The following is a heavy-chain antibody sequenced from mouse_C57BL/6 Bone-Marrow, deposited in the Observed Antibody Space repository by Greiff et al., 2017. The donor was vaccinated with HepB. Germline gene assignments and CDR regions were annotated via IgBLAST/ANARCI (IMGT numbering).Heavy chain of an antibody. Sequence: EVQLVESGEGLVKPGGSLKLSCEASGFTFSSYAMSWVRQTPEKRLEWVAYISSGGDYIYYADTVKGRFTISRDKARNTLYLQMSSLKSEDTAMYYCTRDGNYWFAYWGQGTLVTVSA. J-gene: IGHJ3*01. CDR2: ISSGGDYI. CDR1: GFTFSSYA. CDR3: TRDGNYWFAY. D-gene: IGHD2-1*01. V-gene: IGHV5-9-1*02.